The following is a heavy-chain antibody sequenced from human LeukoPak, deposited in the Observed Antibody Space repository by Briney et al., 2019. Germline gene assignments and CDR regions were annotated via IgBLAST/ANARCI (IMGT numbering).Heavy chain of an antibody. J-gene: IGHJ4*02. Sequence: PSQTLSLTCTVSGGSISSGGYYWSWIRQPPGKGLEWIGYIYHSGSTYYNPSLKSRVTISVDRSKNQFSLKLSSVTAADTAVYYCARDSGSGPDFDYWGQGTLVTVSS. CDR2: IYHSGST. D-gene: IGHD1-1*01. V-gene: IGHV4-30-2*01. CDR1: GGSISSGGYY. CDR3: ARDSGSGPDFDY.